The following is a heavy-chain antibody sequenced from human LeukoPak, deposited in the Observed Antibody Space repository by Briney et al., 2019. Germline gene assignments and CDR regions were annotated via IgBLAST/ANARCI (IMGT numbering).Heavy chain of an antibody. CDR2: INHGGST. D-gene: IGHD3-22*01. Sequence: PSETLSLTCAVYGGSFSDYYCSWIRQPPGKGLEWIGEINHGGSTNYSPSLKSRVTISVDTSKNQFSLKLSSVTAADTALYYCGYSSGCQYHWGQGTLVTVSS. J-gene: IGHJ1*01. V-gene: IGHV4-34*01. CDR3: GYSSGCQYH. CDR1: GGSFSDYY.